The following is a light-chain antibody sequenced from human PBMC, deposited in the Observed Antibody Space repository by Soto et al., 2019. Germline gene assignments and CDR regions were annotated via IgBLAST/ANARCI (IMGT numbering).Light chain of an antibody. Sequence: EIVLTQSPATLSVSPGERVILSCRASQSVDISLALYQQKPGQAPRLLIYGASTRATDMPGRFSGSGSGTDFTLTISGLEPEDSAVYYCQQFDDSVTFGQGTRLEI. V-gene: IGKV3-15*01. CDR3: QQFDDSVT. CDR1: QSVDIS. CDR2: GAS. J-gene: IGKJ5*01.